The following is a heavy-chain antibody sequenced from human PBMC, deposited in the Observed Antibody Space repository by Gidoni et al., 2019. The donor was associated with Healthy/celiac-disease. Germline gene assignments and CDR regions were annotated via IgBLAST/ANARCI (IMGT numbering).Heavy chain of an antibody. CDR3: ARAGYYGSGSYDYYYYMDV. Sequence: QVQLQESGPGLVKPSETLSLTCSVSGGSISSYYWSWIWQPAGTGLEWIGRIYTSGSTNYNPSLKSRVTMSVDTSKNQFSLKLSSVTAADTAVYYCARAGYYGSGSYDYYYYMDVWGKGTTVTVSS. CDR1: GGSISSYY. CDR2: IYTSGST. D-gene: IGHD3-10*01. J-gene: IGHJ6*03. V-gene: IGHV4-4*07.